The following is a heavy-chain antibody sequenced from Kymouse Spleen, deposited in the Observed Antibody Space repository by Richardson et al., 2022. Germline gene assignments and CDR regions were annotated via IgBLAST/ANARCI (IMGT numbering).Heavy chain of an antibody. CDR3: ARGLRDILTGYNWFDP. D-gene: IGHD3-9*01. CDR1: GFTFSSYS. Sequence: EVQLVESGGGLVQPGGSLRLSCAASGFTFSSYSMNWVRQAPGKGLEWVSYISSSSSTIYYADSVKGRFTISRDNAKNSLYLQMNSLRDEDTAVYYCARGLRDILTGYNWFDPWGQGTLVTVSS. V-gene: IGHV3-48*02. CDR2: ISSSSSTI. J-gene: IGHJ5*02.